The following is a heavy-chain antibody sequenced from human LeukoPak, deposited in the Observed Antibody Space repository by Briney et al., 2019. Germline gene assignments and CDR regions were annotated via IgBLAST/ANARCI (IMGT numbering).Heavy chain of an antibody. J-gene: IGHJ6*03. V-gene: IGHV4-34*01. CDR1: GGSISSYY. CDR3: ARARYYYGSGYRYYMDV. Sequence: PSETLSLTCTVSGGSISSYYWSWIRQPPGKGLEWIGEINHSGSTNYNPSLKSRVTISVDTSKNQFSLKLSSVTAADTAVYYCARARYYYGSGYRYYMDVWGKGTTVTVSS. D-gene: IGHD3-10*01. CDR2: INHSGST.